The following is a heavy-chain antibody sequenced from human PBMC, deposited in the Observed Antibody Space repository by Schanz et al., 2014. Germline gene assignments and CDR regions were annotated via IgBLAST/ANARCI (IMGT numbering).Heavy chain of an antibody. V-gene: IGHV1-3*04. CDR1: EYSFISYS. D-gene: IGHD5-12*01. CDR2: INTGSGGT. CDR3: ARGIGGYGANNYFDY. Sequence: QVHLVQSGAEVKRPGASVKVSCKASEYSFISYSMHWVRQAPGQRLEWMGWINTGSGGTKYSQNFQGRVTITRDTSASTAYMELSSLRSEDTAVYSCARGIGGYGANNYFDYWGQGTLVTVSS. J-gene: IGHJ4*02.